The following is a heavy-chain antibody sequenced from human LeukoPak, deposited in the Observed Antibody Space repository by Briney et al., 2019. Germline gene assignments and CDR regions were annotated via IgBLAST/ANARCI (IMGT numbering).Heavy chain of an antibody. Sequence: GRSPRLSCAASGFTFSSYAMHWVRQAPGKGLEWVAVISYDGSNKYYADSVKGRFTISRDNSKNTLYLQMNSLRAEDTAVYYCARDRQDYDSSGSCPDYWSQGTLVTVSS. CDR2: ISYDGSNK. CDR1: GFTFSSYA. V-gene: IGHV3-30*04. D-gene: IGHD3-22*01. CDR3: ARDRQDYDSSGSCPDY. J-gene: IGHJ4*02.